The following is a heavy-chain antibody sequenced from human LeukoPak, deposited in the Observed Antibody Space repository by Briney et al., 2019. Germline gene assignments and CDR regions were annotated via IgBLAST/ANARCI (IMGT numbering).Heavy chain of an antibody. Sequence: PGGSLRLSCAASGFTFSSYSMNWVRQAPGKGLEWVSSIISSSNYIYYADSVKGRFTISRDNAKNSLYLQMNSLRVEDTAVYYCARAWADSSGYFDYWGQGTLVTVSS. CDR2: IISSSNYI. D-gene: IGHD3-22*01. CDR1: GFTFSSYS. V-gene: IGHV3-21*01. J-gene: IGHJ4*02. CDR3: ARAWADSSGYFDY.